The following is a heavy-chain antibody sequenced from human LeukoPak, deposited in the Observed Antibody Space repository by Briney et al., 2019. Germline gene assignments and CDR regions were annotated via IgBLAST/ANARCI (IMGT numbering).Heavy chain of an antibody. CDR3: ANSKTTVANFDY. V-gene: IGHV3-23*01. J-gene: IGHJ4*02. CDR1: GFTFSDSA. Sequence: GGSLRLSCGASGFTFSDSAMNWVRQAPGKGLECVSSISGYSTSAYYADSVKGRFTISRDNSKSTLYLQMNSLRAEDTAIYYCANSKTTVANFDYWGQGTLVTVSS. D-gene: IGHD4-23*01. CDR2: ISGYSTSA.